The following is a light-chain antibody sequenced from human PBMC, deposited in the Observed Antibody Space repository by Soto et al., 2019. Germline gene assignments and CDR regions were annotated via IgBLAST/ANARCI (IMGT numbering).Light chain of an antibody. V-gene: IGLV1-51*01. CDR3: ATWDGSLPGEV. Sequence: QSVLTQSPSVSAAPGQQVTIYCSGSSSNIGNNYVSWYQQLPGTAPKLLIYDNNKRPSGIPDRFSGSKSGTSGTLDITGLQTGDEAEYDCATWDGSLPGEVFGGGTKLTVL. CDR1: SSNIGNNY. J-gene: IGLJ2*01. CDR2: DNN.